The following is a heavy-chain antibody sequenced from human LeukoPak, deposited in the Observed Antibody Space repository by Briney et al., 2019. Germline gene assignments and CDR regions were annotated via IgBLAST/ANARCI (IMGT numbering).Heavy chain of an antibody. Sequence: GGSLRLSCAASGFTFSSYGMHWVRQAPGKGLEWVAVIWYDGSNKYYADSVKGRFTISRDNSKNTLYLQMNSLRAEDTAVYYCARHSITMMGFDPWGQGTLVTVSS. CDR1: GFTFSSYG. V-gene: IGHV3-33*01. CDR2: IWYDGSNK. J-gene: IGHJ5*02. CDR3: ARHSITMMGFDP. D-gene: IGHD3-22*01.